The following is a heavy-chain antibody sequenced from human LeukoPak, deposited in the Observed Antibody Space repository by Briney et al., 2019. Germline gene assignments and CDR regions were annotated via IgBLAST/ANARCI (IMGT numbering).Heavy chain of an antibody. CDR3: ARDEQWLEYYYYYGMDV. CDR2: TYYRSKWYN. CDR1: GDSVSSNSAA. J-gene: IGHJ6*02. Sequence: SQTLSLTCAISGDSVSSNSAAWSWIRQSPSRGLEWLGRTYYRSKWYNDYAVSVKSRITINPDTSKNQFSLQLNSVTPEDTAVYYCARDEQWLEYYYYYGMDVWGQGTTVPVSS. V-gene: IGHV6-1*01. D-gene: IGHD6-19*01.